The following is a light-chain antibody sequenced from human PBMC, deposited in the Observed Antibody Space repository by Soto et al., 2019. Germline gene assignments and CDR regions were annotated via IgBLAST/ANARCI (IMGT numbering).Light chain of an antibody. CDR3: QQYGRSPFT. CDR1: QSVSSNY. Sequence: EIVLTQSPGTLSLSPGERATLSCRASQSVSSNYLTWYQQKPGQAPRLLIYGASSRATGIPDRFSGSGSGTDFTLTISRLEPEDFAVYYCQQYGRSPFTFGPGTKVDIE. CDR2: GAS. J-gene: IGKJ3*01. V-gene: IGKV3-20*01.